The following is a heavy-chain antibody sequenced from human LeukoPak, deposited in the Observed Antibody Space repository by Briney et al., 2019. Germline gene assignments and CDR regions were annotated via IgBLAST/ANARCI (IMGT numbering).Heavy chain of an antibody. CDR2: ISSSSSYI. V-gene: IGHV3-21*01. J-gene: IGHJ6*03. CDR3: AAHSRGVYYYYMDV. CDR1: GFTFSSYS. Sequence: PGGSLRLSCAASGFTFSSYSMNWVRQAPGKGLEWVSSISSSSSYIYYADSVKGRFTISRDNAKNSLYLQMNSLRAEDTAVYYCAAHSRGVYYYYMDVWGKGTTVTVSS. D-gene: IGHD3-22*01.